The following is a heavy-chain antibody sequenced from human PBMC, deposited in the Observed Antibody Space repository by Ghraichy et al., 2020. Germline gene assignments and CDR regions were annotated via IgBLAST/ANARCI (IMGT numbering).Heavy chain of an antibody. V-gene: IGHV3-23*01. CDR3: AKERCSGGSCPIDY. CDR2: ISGSGGST. J-gene: IGHJ4*02. Sequence: GSLRLSCAASGFTFSSYAMSWVRQAPGKGLEWVSGISGSGGSTYYADSVKGRFTISRDNSKNTLYLQMNSLRAEDTAVYYCAKERCSGGSCPIDYWGQGTLVTVSS. CDR1: GFTFSSYA. D-gene: IGHD2-15*01.